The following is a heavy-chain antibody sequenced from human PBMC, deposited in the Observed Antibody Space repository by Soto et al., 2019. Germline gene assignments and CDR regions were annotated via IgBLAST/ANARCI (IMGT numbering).Heavy chain of an antibody. CDR2: MNPNTGVA. CDR3: VRGLRRGYSVY. CDR1: GYTFTGYD. V-gene: IGHV1-8*01. Sequence: QVQLVQSGAEVKKPGASVKVSCKASGYTFTGYDVNWVRQATGQGLEWVGWMNPNTGVAGFAQKFQGRVTLTGNTSITTAYMELSSLRSEDTAVYYCVRGLRRGYSVYWGQGSLVTVSS. D-gene: IGHD2-2*03. J-gene: IGHJ4*02.